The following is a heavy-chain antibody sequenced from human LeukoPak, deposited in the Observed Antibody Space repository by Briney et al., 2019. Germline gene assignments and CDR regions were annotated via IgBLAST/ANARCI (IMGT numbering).Heavy chain of an antibody. J-gene: IGHJ4*02. V-gene: IGHV3-30-3*01. Sequence: GGSLRLSCAASGFTFSSYAMRWVRQAPGKGLEWVAVISYDGSNKYYADSVKGRFTISRDNSKNTLYLQMNSLRAEDTAVYYCASASSYGTFRNNPFDYWGQGTLVTVSS. CDR2: ISYDGSNK. CDR1: GFTFSSYA. CDR3: ASASSYGTFRNNPFDY. D-gene: IGHD5-18*01.